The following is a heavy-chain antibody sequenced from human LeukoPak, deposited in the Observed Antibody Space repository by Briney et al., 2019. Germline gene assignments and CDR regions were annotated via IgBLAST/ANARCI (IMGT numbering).Heavy chain of an antibody. D-gene: IGHD5-12*01. CDR1: GGSISSGGYY. Sequence: SETLSLTCTVSGGSISSGGYYWSWIRQHPGKGLEWIGYIYYSGSTYYNPSLKSRVTISVDTSKNQFSLKLSSVTAADTAVYYCARDRKSGYDPDAFDIWGQGTMVTVSS. V-gene: IGHV4-31*03. CDR2: IYYSGST. J-gene: IGHJ3*02. CDR3: ARDRKSGYDPDAFDI.